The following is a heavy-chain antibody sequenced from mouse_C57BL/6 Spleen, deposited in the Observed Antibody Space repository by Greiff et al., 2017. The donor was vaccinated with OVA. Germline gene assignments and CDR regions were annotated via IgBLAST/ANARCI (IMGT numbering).Heavy chain of an antibody. J-gene: IGHJ2*01. CDR3: AREGQWGNYFDY. Sequence: VQLQQPGAELVKPGASVKMSCKASGYTFTSYWIPWVKQRPGQGLEWIGDIYPGSGSTNYNEKFKSKATLTVDTASSTAYMQLSGLTSEDSAVYYCAREGQWGNYFDYWGQGTTLTVSS. CDR1: GYTFTSYW. V-gene: IGHV1-55*01. CDR2: IYPGSGST.